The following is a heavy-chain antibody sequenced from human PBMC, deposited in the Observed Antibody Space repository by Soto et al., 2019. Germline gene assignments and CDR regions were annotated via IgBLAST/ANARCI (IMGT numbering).Heavy chain of an antibody. Sequence: QVQLQESGPGLVKPSETLSLTCAVSGGSISGYYWSWIRQPPGKGLEWIGYINHSGSTSYNPSLQGRLTISVDTSKSPFSLRLTSVTAADTAVYYCAREDSMGYKFFDYWGQGTLVTVSS. V-gene: IGHV4-59*01. J-gene: IGHJ4*02. CDR2: INHSGST. CDR1: GGSISGYY. CDR3: AREDSMGYKFFDY. D-gene: IGHD3-22*01.